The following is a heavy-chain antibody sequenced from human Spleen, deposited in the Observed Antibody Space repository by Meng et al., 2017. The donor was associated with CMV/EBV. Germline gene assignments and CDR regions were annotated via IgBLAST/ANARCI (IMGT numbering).Heavy chain of an antibody. CDR2: INHSGST. Sequence: VELQRGGVAVLKPSVTLSVAGAVYGGSCRCYCCSCTRQPPGKGLEWIGEINHSGSTNYNPSLKSRVTMSADTSKNQFSLKLSSVTAADTAVYYCGRDCGAVWFDPWGQGTLVTVSS. CDR1: GGSCRCYC. J-gene: IGHJ5*02. CDR3: GRDCGAVWFDP. V-gene: IGHV4-34*01. D-gene: IGHD2-21*01.